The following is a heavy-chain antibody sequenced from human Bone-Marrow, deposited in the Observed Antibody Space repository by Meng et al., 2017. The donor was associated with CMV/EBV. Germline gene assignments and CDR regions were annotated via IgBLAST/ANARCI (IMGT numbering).Heavy chain of an antibody. V-gene: IGHV5-51*01. CDR3: ARTSRAPLATEFDD. CDR2: IYPGDSDT. CDR1: GYGFTSHW. J-gene: IGHJ4*02. Sequence: SGYGFTSHWIGWVRQMPGKGREWKENIYPGDSDTRYSTSFQSRVTISDDKSISTAYLQWDSLKASDTAIYYCARTSRAPLATEFDDWGQGTLVTVSS.